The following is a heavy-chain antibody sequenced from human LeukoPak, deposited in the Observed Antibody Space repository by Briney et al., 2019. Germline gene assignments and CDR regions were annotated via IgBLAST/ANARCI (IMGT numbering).Heavy chain of an antibody. V-gene: IGHV4-59*01. CDR3: ATDGNFDL. CDR2: ISYSGST. Sequence: SETLSLTCIVSGGSISSYSWNWIRQSPGKGLEWVGYISYSGSTSYNPSLRSRVTISVDTSKNQFSLKLSSVTAADTAVYYCATDGNFDLWGRGTLVTVSS. CDR1: GGSISSYS. J-gene: IGHJ2*01. D-gene: IGHD1-26*01.